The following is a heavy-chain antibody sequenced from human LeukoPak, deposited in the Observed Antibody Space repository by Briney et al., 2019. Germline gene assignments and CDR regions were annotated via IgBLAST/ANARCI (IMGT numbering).Heavy chain of an antibody. CDR1: GYTLTELS. CDR2: MNPNSGNT. V-gene: IGHV1-8*03. CDR3: ARGRANYFDY. J-gene: IGHJ4*02. Sequence: ASVKVSCKVSGYTLTELSMHWVRQATGQGLEWMGWMNPNSGNTGHAQKSQGRVTITRNTSISTAYMELSSLRSEDTAVYYCARGRANYFDYWGQGTLVTVSS.